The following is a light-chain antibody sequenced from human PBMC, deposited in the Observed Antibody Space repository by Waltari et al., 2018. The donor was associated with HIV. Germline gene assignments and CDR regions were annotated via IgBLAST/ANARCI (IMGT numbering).Light chain of an antibody. CDR3: CTYAAKYVL. Sequence: QSALPQPRPVPGSPGPPVTFAPTSTGSDVGDFNFVSWYQHLPAKAPRLLIYDVTKRPSGVPGRFSGAKAGDAASLTISGLQAEDEADYYCCTYAAKYVLFGGGTNLTVL. CDR1: GSDVGDFNF. V-gene: IGLV2-11*01. CDR2: DVT. J-gene: IGLJ2*01.